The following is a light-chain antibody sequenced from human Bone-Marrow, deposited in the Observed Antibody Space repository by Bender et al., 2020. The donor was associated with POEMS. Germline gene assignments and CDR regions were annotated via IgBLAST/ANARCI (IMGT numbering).Light chain of an antibody. CDR1: SSDVGSYKL. Sequence: QSALTQPASVSGSPGQSITISCTGTSSDVGSYKLVSWYQQHPGKAPKLMISEVSKRPSGVSNRFSGSKSGNTASLTISGLQAEDEADYYCCSYAGSSTLVFGGGTKVTVL. J-gene: IGLJ2*01. CDR2: EVS. CDR3: CSYAGSSTLV. V-gene: IGLV2-23*02.